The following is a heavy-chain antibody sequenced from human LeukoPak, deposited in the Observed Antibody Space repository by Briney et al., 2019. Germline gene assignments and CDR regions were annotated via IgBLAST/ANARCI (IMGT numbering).Heavy chain of an antibody. CDR3: ARGYCSSTSCRSSNHDY. CDR2: INPNSGGT. J-gene: IGHJ4*02. Sequence: ASVKVSCKASGYTFTGYYMHWVRQAPGQGLEWMGWINPNSGGTNYAQKFQGRVTMTRDTSISTACMELSRLRSDDTAVYYCARGYCSSTSCRSSNHDYWGQGTLVTVSS. CDR1: GYTFTGYY. D-gene: IGHD2-2*01. V-gene: IGHV1-2*02.